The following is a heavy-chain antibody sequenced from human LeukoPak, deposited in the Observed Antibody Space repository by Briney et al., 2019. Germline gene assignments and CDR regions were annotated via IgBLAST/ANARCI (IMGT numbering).Heavy chain of an antibody. Sequence: SVKVSCKASGGTFSSYAISWVRQAPGQGLEWMGGIIPIFGTANYAQKFQGRVTITADESTSTAYMELSSLRSEDTAVYYCVTGRTIFYYYMDVWGKGTTVTISS. CDR2: IIPIFGTA. D-gene: IGHD3-3*02. CDR3: VTGRTIFYYYMDV. J-gene: IGHJ6*03. CDR1: GGTFSSYA. V-gene: IGHV1-69*13.